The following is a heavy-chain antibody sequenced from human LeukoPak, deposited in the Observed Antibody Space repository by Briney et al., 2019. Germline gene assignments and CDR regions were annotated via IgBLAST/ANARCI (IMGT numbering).Heavy chain of an antibody. CDR2: ISSSSSYI. V-gene: IGHV3-21*01. CDR1: GFTFSSYS. Sequence: GGSLRLSCAASGFTFSSYSMNWVRQAPGKGLEWVSSISSSSSYIYYADSVKGRFTISRDNAKNPLYLQMNSLRAEDTAVYYCARDYCSSTSCYADWFDPWGQGTLVTVSS. J-gene: IGHJ5*02. D-gene: IGHD2-2*01. CDR3: ARDYCSSTSCYADWFDP.